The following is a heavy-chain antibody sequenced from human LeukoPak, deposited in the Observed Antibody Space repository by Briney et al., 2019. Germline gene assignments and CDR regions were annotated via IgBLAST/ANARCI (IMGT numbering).Heavy chain of an antibody. Sequence: GGSLRLSCAASGFTFSSYSMNWVRQAPGQGLEWVSYISSSSSTIYYADSVKGRFTISRDNAKNSLYLQMNSLRAEDTAVYYCAREIQSYYDSSGYFDYWGQGSLVTVSS. CDR3: AREIQSYYDSSGYFDY. V-gene: IGHV3-48*04. CDR1: GFTFSSYS. CDR2: ISSSSSTI. D-gene: IGHD3-22*01. J-gene: IGHJ4*02.